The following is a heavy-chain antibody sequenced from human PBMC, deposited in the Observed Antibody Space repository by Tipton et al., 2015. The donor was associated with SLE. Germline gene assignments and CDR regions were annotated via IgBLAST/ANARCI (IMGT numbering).Heavy chain of an antibody. J-gene: IGHJ3*02. V-gene: IGHV4-61*02. D-gene: IGHD5-24*01. Sequence: TLSLTCTVSGGSIISGIYYWNWIRQPAGKGLEWIGRIYTSGSTNYNPSLKSRVTMSVDRSKNQFSLTVTSVTAADTAVYYCARSRDGYNADAFDIWGQGTMVTVSS. CDR3: ARSRDGYNADAFDI. CDR1: GGSIISGIYY. CDR2: IYTSGST.